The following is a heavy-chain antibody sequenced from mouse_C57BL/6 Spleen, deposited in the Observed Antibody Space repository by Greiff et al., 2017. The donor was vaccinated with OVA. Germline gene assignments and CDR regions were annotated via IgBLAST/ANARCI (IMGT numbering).Heavy chain of an antibody. J-gene: IGHJ2*01. Sequence: EVMLVESVAELVRPGASVKLSCTASGFNIKNTYMHWVKQRPEQGLEWIGRIDPANGNTKYAPKFQGKATITADTSSNTAYLQLSSLTSEDTAIYYCARGDGTVKGFDYWGQGTTLTVSS. D-gene: IGHD1-1*01. CDR1: GFNIKNTY. CDR2: IDPANGNT. V-gene: IGHV14-3*01. CDR3: ARGDGTVKGFDY.